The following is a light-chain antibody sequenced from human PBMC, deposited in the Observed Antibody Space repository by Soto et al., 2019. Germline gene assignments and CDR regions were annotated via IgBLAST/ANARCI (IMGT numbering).Light chain of an antibody. V-gene: IGKV1-5*03. CDR3: QHSICYSGM. CDR1: QSLNSW. J-gene: IGKJ1*01. Sequence: DIQMTQSPSTLSASVGDRVTITCRASQSLNSWLAWYQHKPGKAPKLLIHKSSILARGVPSRFSGSDSRAEFTLTISNPQPYDFATYHCQHSICYSGMFGQGTKVDIK. CDR2: KSS.